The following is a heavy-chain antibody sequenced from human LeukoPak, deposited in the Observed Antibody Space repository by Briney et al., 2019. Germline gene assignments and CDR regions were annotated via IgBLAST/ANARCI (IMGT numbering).Heavy chain of an antibody. V-gene: IGHV3-7*01. D-gene: IGHD2-15*01. CDR2: IKQDASEE. J-gene: IGHJ5*02. Sequence: GGSLRLSSAASGLTFSRDWMSRVRQPPGQGLEWVATIKQDASEEYYVDSVNGRFTISRDNAKNSLFLQLDSLRAEDTAVYYCTRVSAWDQGFCIGPNCARWFDTWGQGTLVTVSS. CDR1: GLTFSRDW. CDR3: TRVSAWDQGFCIGPNCARWFDT.